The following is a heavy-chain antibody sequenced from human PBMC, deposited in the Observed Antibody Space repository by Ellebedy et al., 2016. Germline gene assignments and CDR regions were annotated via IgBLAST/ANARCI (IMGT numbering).Heavy chain of an antibody. Sequence: GGSLRLSCEASGFTFSSHAMNWIRQAAGEGLEWVSAITGDTATTFYADSVKGRFTIFRDNSRNTLYLQMNSLRVEDTALYYCVKGASSGSWVTMEYWGQGALVTVSS. J-gene: IGHJ4*02. V-gene: IGHV3-23*01. D-gene: IGHD6-13*01. CDR2: ITGDTATT. CDR1: GFTFSSHA. CDR3: VKGASSGSWVTMEY.